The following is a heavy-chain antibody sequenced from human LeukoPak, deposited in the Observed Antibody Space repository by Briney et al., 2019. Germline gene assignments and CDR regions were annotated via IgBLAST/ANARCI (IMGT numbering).Heavy chain of an antibody. CDR1: EFTFSSYA. V-gene: IGHV3-23*01. J-gene: IGHJ4*02. Sequence: GGSLRLSCAASEFTFSSYAMTWVRQAPGKGLEWVSAISGSGTNTYYSGSVRGRFTISRDNSNNRLYLQMNSVRAEDTAMYFCAKDTAVILTAPFDSWGQGTLATVSS. CDR2: ISGSGTNT. CDR3: AKDTAVILTAPFDS. D-gene: IGHD2-21*01.